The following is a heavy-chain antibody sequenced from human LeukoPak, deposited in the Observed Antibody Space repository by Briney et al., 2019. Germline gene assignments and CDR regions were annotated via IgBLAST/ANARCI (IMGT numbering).Heavy chain of an antibody. Sequence: GGSLRLSCAASGFTFSSYGMHWVRQAPGKGLEWVAVISYDGSNKYYADSVKGRFTISRDNSKNTLYLQMNSLRAEDTAVYYCAKEGYYDILTGAHYGMDVWGRGTTVTVSS. CDR2: ISYDGSNK. V-gene: IGHV3-30*18. CDR1: GFTFSSYG. D-gene: IGHD3-9*01. J-gene: IGHJ6*02. CDR3: AKEGYYDILTGAHYGMDV.